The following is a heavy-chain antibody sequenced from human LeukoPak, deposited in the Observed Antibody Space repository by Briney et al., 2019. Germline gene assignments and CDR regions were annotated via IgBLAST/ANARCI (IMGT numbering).Heavy chain of an antibody. CDR3: ARQRLWATTHLYGMDV. CDR1: GYTFTSYY. CDR2: INPSGGST. V-gene: IGHV1-46*01. D-gene: IGHD5-12*01. J-gene: IGHJ6*02. Sequence: GASVKVSCKASGYTFTSYYMHWVRQAPGQGLEWMGIINPSGGSTSYAQKFQGRVTMTRDTSTSTVYMELSSLRSEDTAVYYCARQRLWATTHLYGMDVWGQGTTVTVSS.